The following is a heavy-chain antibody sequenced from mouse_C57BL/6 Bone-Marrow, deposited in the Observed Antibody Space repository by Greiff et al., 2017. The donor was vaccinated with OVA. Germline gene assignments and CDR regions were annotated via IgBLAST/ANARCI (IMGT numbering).Heavy chain of an antibody. J-gene: IGHJ1*03. CDR3: ARWSTTRYFDV. D-gene: IGHD1-1*01. CDR2: IHPNSGST. CDR1: GYTFTSYW. Sequence: QVQLQQSGAELVKPGASVKLSCKASGYTFTSYWMHWVKQRPGQGLEWIGMIHPNSGSTNYNEKFKSKATLTVDKSSSTAYMQLSSLTSEDSAVYYCARWSTTRYFDVWGTGTTVTVSS. V-gene: IGHV1-64*01.